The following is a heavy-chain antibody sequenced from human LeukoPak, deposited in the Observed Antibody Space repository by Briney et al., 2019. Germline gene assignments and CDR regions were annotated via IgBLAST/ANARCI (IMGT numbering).Heavy chain of an antibody. Sequence: GGSLRLSCAASGFTFSSYAMSWVRQAPGKGLGWVSAISGSGGSTYYADSVKGRFTISRDNSKNTLYLQMNSLRAEDTAVYYCTKGVAAAAVNWFDPWGQGTLVTVSS. J-gene: IGHJ5*02. V-gene: IGHV3-23*01. CDR3: TKGVAAAAVNWFDP. D-gene: IGHD6-13*01. CDR1: GFTFSSYA. CDR2: ISGSGGST.